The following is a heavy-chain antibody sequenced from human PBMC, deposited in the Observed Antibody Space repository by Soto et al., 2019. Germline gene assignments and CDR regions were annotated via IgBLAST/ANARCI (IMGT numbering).Heavy chain of an antibody. J-gene: IGHJ6*02. D-gene: IGHD4-17*01. V-gene: IGHV1-18*01. CDR2: ISIYNGNT. CDR3: ARDVRSHDYGHYYYGMDV. CDR1: GYTFTSYG. Sequence: QVQLVQSGAEVNKPGASVKVSCKASGYTFTSYGISWVRQAPGQGLEWMGWISIYNGNTNYAQKLQGRVTMTTDTSTSTAYMELRSLRSADTAVYYCARDVRSHDYGHYYYGMDVWGQGTTVTVSS.